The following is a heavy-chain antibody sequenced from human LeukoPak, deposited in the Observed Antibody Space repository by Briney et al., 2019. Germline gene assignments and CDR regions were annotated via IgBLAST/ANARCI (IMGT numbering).Heavy chain of an antibody. CDR1: GLTFSNSW. Sequence: PGGSLRLSCEASGLTFSNSWMHWVRQAPGKGLEWVSYISSSSSTIYYADSVKGRFTISRDNAKNSLYLQMNSLRDEDTAVYYCARVAWSRGGWGQGTLVTVSS. CDR3: ARVAWSRGG. CDR2: ISSSSSTI. V-gene: IGHV3-48*02. D-gene: IGHD2-8*01. J-gene: IGHJ4*02.